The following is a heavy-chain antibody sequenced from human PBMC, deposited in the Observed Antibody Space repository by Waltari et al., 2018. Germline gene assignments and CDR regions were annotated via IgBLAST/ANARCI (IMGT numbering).Heavy chain of an antibody. V-gene: IGHV4-39*01. CDR2: SHTRGST. CDR3: ARTIAATTSSLGY. D-gene: IGHD6-25*01. Sequence: QLQLQESGPGLVKPSETLSLPCTVSGGYISSSSSFLCWLRQPPGRGMAWIGSSHTRGSTYYNPSLKSRVTISVDTSKYQFSLKLSSVTAADTAVYYLARTIAATTSSLGYWGQGTLVTVAS. CDR1: GGYISSSSSF. J-gene: IGHJ4*02.